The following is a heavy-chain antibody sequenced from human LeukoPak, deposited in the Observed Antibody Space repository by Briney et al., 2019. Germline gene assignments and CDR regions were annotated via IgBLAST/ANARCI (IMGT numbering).Heavy chain of an antibody. CDR3: ARGSGYSYGFTGRERTKSRLDY. Sequence: PGGSLRLSCAASGFTFSSYWMSWVRQAPGKGLEWVAVISYDGSNKYYTDSVKGRFTISRDNSKNTLYLQMNSLRAEDTAVYYCARGSGYSYGFTGRERTKSRLDYWGQGTLVTVSS. J-gene: IGHJ4*02. CDR2: ISYDGSNK. V-gene: IGHV3-30*03. D-gene: IGHD5-18*01. CDR1: GFTFSSYW.